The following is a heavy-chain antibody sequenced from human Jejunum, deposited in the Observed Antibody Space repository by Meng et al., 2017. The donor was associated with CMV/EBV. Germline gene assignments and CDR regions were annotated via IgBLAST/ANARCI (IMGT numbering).Heavy chain of an antibody. CDR3: ARGAGRITIFGVVISWLDP. V-gene: IGHV5-51*01. CDR1: NYW. Sequence: NYWIGWVRQMAGKGPEWMGIIHPGDSDTRYSPSFQGQVTISADKSISTAYLQWSSLKASDTAMYYCARGAGRITIFGVVISWLDPWGQGTLVTVSS. J-gene: IGHJ5*02. D-gene: IGHD3-3*01. CDR2: IHPGDSDT.